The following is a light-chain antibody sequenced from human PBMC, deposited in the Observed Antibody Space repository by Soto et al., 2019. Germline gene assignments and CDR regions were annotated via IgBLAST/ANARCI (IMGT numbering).Light chain of an antibody. V-gene: IGKV3-11*01. Sequence: EIVLTQSPATLSLSPGERATLSCRASQSVSSYLAWYQQKPGQAPRLLIYAASNRATGIPARFSGSGSGTDFTLTISSLEPEDCAVYYCQQRSNWPRATFGQGTRLEIK. J-gene: IGKJ5*01. CDR1: QSVSSY. CDR2: AAS. CDR3: QQRSNWPRAT.